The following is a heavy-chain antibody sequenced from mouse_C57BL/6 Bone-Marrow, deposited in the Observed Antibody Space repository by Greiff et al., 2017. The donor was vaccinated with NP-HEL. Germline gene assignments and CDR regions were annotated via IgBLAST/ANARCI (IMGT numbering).Heavy chain of an antibody. D-gene: IGHD1-1*01. V-gene: IGHV3-3*01. CDR1: GFSINSDCY. CDR3: ARGGTTVAHYYAMDY. Sequence: EVNLVESGPSLVRPSQTLSLTCTVTGFSINSDCYWIWIRQFPGNKLEYIGYTFYSGITYYNPSLESRTYITRDTSKNQFSLKLSSVTTEDTATYYCARGGTTVAHYYAMDYWGQGTSVTVSS. J-gene: IGHJ4*01. CDR2: TFYSGIT.